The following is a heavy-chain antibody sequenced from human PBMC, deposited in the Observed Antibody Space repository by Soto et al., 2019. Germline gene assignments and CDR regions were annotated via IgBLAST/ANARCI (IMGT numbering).Heavy chain of an antibody. CDR3: ARRRRDVVGKPYYDFWSGYHEPDYYYYGMDV. CDR2: IDPSDSYT. CDR1: GYSFTSYW. D-gene: IGHD3-3*01. Sequence: GESLKISCKGSGYSFTSYWISWVRQMPGKGLEWMGRIDPSDSYTNYSPSFQGHVTISADKSTSTAYLQWSSLKASDTAMYYCARRRRDVVGKPYYDFWSGYHEPDYYYYGMDVWGQGTTVTVSS. V-gene: IGHV5-10-1*01. J-gene: IGHJ6*02.